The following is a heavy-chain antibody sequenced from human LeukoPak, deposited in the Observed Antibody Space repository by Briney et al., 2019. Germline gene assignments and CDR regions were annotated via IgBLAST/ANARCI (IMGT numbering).Heavy chain of an antibody. D-gene: IGHD3-22*01. Sequence: GGSLRLSCAASEFTFSSYEMNWVRQAPGKGLEWVSYISSSSIYRYYADSVKGRFTISRDNAKNSMYLQMNSLRVEDTAVYYCARSRQHYYESSGNYEIFNWYFDLWGRGNLVTVSS. CDR3: ARSRQHYYESSGNYEIFNWYFDL. CDR2: ISSSSIYR. CDR1: EFTFSSYE. J-gene: IGHJ2*01. V-gene: IGHV3-21*05.